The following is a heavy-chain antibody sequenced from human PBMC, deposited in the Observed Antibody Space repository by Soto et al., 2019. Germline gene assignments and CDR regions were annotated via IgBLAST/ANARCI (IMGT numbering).Heavy chain of an antibody. CDR1: GFTFSNFA. CDR2: ITGSTGTT. D-gene: IGHD2-2*01. J-gene: IGHJ6*03. V-gene: IGHV3-23*01. CDR3: TKDTSSSPYYMDV. Sequence: GGSLRLSCAASGFTFSNFAMSWVRHAPGKGLEWVSEITGSTGTTYYADSVRGRFIISRDNSQNTLHLQMNSLRPEDTAVYYCTKDTSSSPYYMDVWGKGTTVTVSS.